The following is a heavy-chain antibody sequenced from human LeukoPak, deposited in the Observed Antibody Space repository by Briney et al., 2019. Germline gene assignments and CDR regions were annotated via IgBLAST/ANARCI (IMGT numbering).Heavy chain of an antibody. CDR3: AKDETPASFGGGRSRYSSSCHDY. CDR1: GFTFSSYA. CDR2: ISGSGGST. Sequence: GGSMRLSCAASGFTFSSYAMSWVRQAPGKGLEWVSAISGSGGSTYYADSVKGRFTISRDNSKNTLYLQMNSLRAEDTAVYYCAKDETPASFGGGRSRYSSSCHDYWGQGTLVTVSS. D-gene: IGHD6-13*01. V-gene: IGHV3-23*01. J-gene: IGHJ4*02.